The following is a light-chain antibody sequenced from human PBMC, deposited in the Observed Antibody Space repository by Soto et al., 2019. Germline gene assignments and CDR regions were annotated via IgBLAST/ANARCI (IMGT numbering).Light chain of an antibody. CDR1: QSVSSSY. CDR2: GAS. J-gene: IGKJ4*01. Sequence: EIVLTQSPGTLSLSPGQRATLSCRASQSVSSSYLAWYQQKPGRAPRLLIYGASRRATGIPDRFSGSGSGTDSTLTISRLEPEDFAVYYCQQYGSTPTFGGGTKVEIK. V-gene: IGKV3-20*01. CDR3: QQYGSTPT.